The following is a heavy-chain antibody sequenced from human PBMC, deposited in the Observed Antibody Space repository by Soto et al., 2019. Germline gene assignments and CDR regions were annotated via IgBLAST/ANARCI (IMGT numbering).Heavy chain of an antibody. V-gene: IGHV3-30*18. D-gene: IGHD1-7*01. CDR3: AKGFGNSWDSEY. J-gene: IGHJ4*02. CDR1: GFSFSTYG. CDR2: ISNDGSNK. Sequence: SLRLSCAASGFSFSTYGMHWVRQAPGKGLEWVAFISNDGSNKYYADSVKGRFTISRDNSKNTLYLQMNSLRAEDTAVYYCAKGFGNSWDSEYWCQGTLVTVSS.